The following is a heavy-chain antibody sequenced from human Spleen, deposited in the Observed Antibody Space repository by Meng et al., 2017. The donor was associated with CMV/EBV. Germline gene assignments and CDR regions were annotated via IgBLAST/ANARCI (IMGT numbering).Heavy chain of an antibody. D-gene: IGHD6-6*01. V-gene: IGHV1-18*01. CDR1: GYTFTSYG. J-gene: IGHJ4*02. CDR3: ARDRSIAARDEDY. CDR2: ISAYNGTT. Sequence: ASVKVSCKASGYTFTSYGITWVRQARGQGLEWMGWISAYNGTTKSAQNVQGRVTMTTDTSTTTAYMELRSLRSDDTAVYYCARDRSIAARDEDYWGQGTLVTVSS.